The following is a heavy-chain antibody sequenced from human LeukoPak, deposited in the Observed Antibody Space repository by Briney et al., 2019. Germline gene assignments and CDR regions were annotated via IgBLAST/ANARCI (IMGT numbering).Heavy chain of an antibody. D-gene: IGHD3-9*01. CDR1: GGAFSSYA. Sequence: SVKVSCKASGGAFSSYAISWVRQAPGQGLEWMGGIIPIFGTANYAQKFQGRVTITTDESTSTAYMELSSLRSEDTAVYYCARERNDILTGYPLYHFDYWGQGTLVTVSS. CDR2: IIPIFGTA. CDR3: ARERNDILTGYPLYHFDY. V-gene: IGHV1-69*05. J-gene: IGHJ4*02.